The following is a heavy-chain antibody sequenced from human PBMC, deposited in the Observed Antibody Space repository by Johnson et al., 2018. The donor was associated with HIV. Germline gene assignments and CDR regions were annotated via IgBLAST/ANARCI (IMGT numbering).Heavy chain of an antibody. J-gene: IGHJ3*02. CDR1: GFTFSSYA. CDR3: ARSRQVGTPDAFDI. Sequence: VQLVESGGGVVQPGRSLRLSCAASGFTFSSYAMHWVRQAPGKGLEWVAIISYDGSNKYYADSVKGRFTISRDNSKNTLYLQMNSLRADDTAVYYCARSRQVGTPDAFDIWGQGTMVTLSS. D-gene: IGHD1-14*01. CDR2: ISYDGSNK. V-gene: IGHV3-30*14.